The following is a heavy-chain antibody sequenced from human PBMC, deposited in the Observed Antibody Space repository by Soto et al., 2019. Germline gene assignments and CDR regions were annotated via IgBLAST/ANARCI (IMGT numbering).Heavy chain of an antibody. Sequence: EVQVVESVGGLVQPGGSLRLSCGASGFTFSRDWMTWVRQAPGKGLEWVANIKGDGSETYYVDSVKGRFTISRDNAKNSLYLQMNSLRAEDTAVYYCARDVGSDWGQGTLVTVSS. CDR2: IKGDGSET. CDR3: ARDVGSD. D-gene: IGHD3-10*01. J-gene: IGHJ4*02. V-gene: IGHV3-7*05. CDR1: GFTFSRDW.